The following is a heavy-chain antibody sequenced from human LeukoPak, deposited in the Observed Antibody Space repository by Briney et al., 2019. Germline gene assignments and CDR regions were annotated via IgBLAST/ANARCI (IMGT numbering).Heavy chain of an antibody. CDR1: GFTFTSYG. Sequence: GGSLRLSCAASGFTFTSYGMHWVRQAPGKGLEWVAVIWYDGSNKYYADSVKGRFTISRDNSKNTLYLQMNSLRAEDTAVYYCARGGSGSYAFFDYWGQGTLVTVSS. V-gene: IGHV3-33*01. CDR3: ARGGSGSYAFFDY. D-gene: IGHD3-10*01. J-gene: IGHJ4*02. CDR2: IWYDGSNK.